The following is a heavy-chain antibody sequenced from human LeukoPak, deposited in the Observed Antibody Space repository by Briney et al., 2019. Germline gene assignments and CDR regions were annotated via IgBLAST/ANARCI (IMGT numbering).Heavy chain of an antibody. Sequence: PSETLSLTCAVSGASISTSAYYWGWIRQPPGKGLQWIGSIYYSGSTYYNPSLKSRVTISVDTSKNQFSLKLSSVTAADTAVYYCARRGRGGGVVPAADLDYWGQGTLVTVSS. CDR2: IYYSGST. CDR3: ARRGRGGGVVPAADLDY. J-gene: IGHJ4*02. CDR1: GASISTSAYY. V-gene: IGHV4-39*01. D-gene: IGHD2-2*01.